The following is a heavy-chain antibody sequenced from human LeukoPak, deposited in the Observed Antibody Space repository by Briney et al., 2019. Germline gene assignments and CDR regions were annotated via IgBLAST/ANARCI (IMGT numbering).Heavy chain of an antibody. V-gene: IGHV3-30*01. D-gene: IGHD6-13*01. CDR3: ARGNRYSSSGYLDY. CDR2: ISYDGSNK. CDR1: GFTFSSYA. J-gene: IGHJ4*02. Sequence: GGSLRLSCAASGFTFSSYAMHWVRQAPGKGRELVAVISYDGSNKYYADSVKGRFTISRDNSKNTLYLQMNSLRAEDTAVYYCARGNRYSSSGYLDYWGQGTLVTVSS.